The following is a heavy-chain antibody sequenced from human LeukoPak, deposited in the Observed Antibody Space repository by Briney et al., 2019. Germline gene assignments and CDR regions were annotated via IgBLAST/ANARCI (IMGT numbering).Heavy chain of an antibody. J-gene: IGHJ4*02. Sequence: PSETLSLTCAVSGGSISSSNWWSWVRQPPGKGLEWIGEIYHSGSTNYNPSLKSRVTISVDKSKNQFPLKLSSVTAADTAVYYCARVAYYSDRSAFAFFDYWGRGTLVTVSS. CDR3: ARVAYYSDRSAFAFFDY. CDR2: IYHSGST. V-gene: IGHV4-4*02. D-gene: IGHD3-22*01. CDR1: GGSISSSNW.